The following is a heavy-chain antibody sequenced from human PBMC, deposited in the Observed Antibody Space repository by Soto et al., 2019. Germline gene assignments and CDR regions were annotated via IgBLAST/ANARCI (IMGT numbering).Heavy chain of an antibody. CDR1: GYKFTTFW. V-gene: IGHV5-10-1*01. CDR3: ARPASGGSRDAFDV. CDR2: IDPTDSFT. D-gene: IGHD2-15*01. J-gene: IGHJ3*01. Sequence: GFIKIFFKAFGYKFTTFWFNWLRETPGKGLEWLGRIDPTDSFTNYSPPFEGHVTISVDRSISTAYLPWNSLQASDTAIYYCARPASGGSRDAFDVWGQGTTVTVSS.